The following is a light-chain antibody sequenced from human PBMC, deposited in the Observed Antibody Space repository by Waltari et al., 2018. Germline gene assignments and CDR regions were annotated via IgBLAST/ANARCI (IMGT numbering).Light chain of an antibody. V-gene: IGKV4-1*01. J-gene: IGKJ5*01. CDR2: WAS. CDR3: QQYLTTPLT. Sequence: DIVMTQSPDSLAVSLGERVTIDCKSSQSVLYTSNNKNNLAWYQQRPGQPPKLLIYWASTRESGVPDRFSGSGSGPDFTLTISSLQAEDVAVYFCQQYLTTPLTFGQGTRLEIK. CDR1: QSVLYTSNNKNN.